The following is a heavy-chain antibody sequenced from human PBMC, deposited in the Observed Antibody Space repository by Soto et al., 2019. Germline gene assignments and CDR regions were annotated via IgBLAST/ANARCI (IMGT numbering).Heavy chain of an antibody. D-gene: IGHD6-19*01. J-gene: IGHJ4*02. V-gene: IGHV3-23*01. Sequence: GGSLRLSCAASGFTFSSYAMSWVRQAPGKGLEWVSAISGSGGSTYYADSVKGRFTISRDNSKNTLYLQMNSLRAEDTAVYYCAKDAWGRIAVAGTFDYWGQGTLVTVSS. CDR2: ISGSGGST. CDR3: AKDAWGRIAVAGTFDY. CDR1: GFTFSSYA.